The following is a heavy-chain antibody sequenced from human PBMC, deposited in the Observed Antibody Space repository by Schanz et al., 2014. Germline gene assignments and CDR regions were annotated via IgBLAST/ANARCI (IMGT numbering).Heavy chain of an antibody. V-gene: IGHV1-18*01. J-gene: IGHJ3*02. CDR2: IIPITGIT. CDR3: AFDRDDAYDI. CDR1: GYSFSSYG. D-gene: IGHD3-9*01. Sequence: QVQLVQSGAEVKKPGASVKVSCKASGYSFSSYGISWVRQAPGLGLEWMGRIIPITGITNYAQKFQGRVTVTRDTSTTTVYMDLSSLISEDTAVYYCAFDRDDAYDIWGQGTTVTVSS.